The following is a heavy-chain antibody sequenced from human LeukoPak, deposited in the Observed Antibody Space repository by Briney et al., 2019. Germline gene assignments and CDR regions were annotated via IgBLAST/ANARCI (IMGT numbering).Heavy chain of an antibody. CDR3: ARDGYNTPGY. Sequence: KPSETLSLTCTVSGGSISGSNYYWGWIRQPPGKGLEWIGSIFYTGSSYYNPSLKSRVTLSVDTSKDQFSLKLSSVTAADTAVYYCARDGYNTPGYWGQGTLVTVSS. V-gene: IGHV4-39*07. CDR2: IFYTGSS. J-gene: IGHJ4*02. CDR1: GGSISGSNYY. D-gene: IGHD5-24*01.